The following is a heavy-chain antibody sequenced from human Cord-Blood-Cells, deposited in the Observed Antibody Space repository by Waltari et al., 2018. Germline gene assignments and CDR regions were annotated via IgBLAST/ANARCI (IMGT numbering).Heavy chain of an antibody. CDR3: ARLEAVAGYNWFDP. J-gene: IGHJ5*02. V-gene: IGHV1-2*04. D-gene: IGHD6-19*01. CDR1: GYTFTGYY. Sequence: QVQLVQSGAEVKKPVPSVKVSCKASGYTFTGYYMHWVRQAPGQGLEWMGWINPNSGGTNYAQKFLGWVTMTRDTSISTAYMELSRLRSDDTAVYYCARLEAVAGYNWFDPWGQGTLVTVSS. CDR2: INPNSGGT.